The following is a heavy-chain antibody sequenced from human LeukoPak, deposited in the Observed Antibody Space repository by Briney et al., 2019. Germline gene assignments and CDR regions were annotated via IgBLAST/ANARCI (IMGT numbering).Heavy chain of an antibody. CDR3: AKDSGLVRIYYYYGMDV. J-gene: IGHJ6*02. V-gene: IGHV3-30*18. CDR2: ISYDGSNK. Sequence: GGSLRLSCAASGFTFSSYGMHWVRQAPGKGLEWVAVISYDGSNKYYADSVKGRFTISRDNSKNTLFLQMNSLRAEDTAAYYCAKDSGLVRIYYYYGMDVWGQGTTVTVSS. D-gene: IGHD3/OR15-3a*01. CDR1: GFTFSSYG.